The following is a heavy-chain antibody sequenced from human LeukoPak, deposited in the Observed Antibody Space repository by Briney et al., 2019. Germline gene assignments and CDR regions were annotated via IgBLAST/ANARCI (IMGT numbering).Heavy chain of an antibody. J-gene: IGHJ1*01. CDR2: INTNTGNP. CDR3: ARTDIVLMVYAISAEYFQH. Sequence: ASVKVSCKASGGTFSSYAISWVRQAPGQGLEWMGWINTNTGNPTYAQGFTGRFVFSLDTSVSTAYLQISSLKAEDTAVYYCARTDIVLMVYAISAEYFQHWGQGTLVTVSS. CDR1: GGTFSSYA. D-gene: IGHD2-8*01. V-gene: IGHV7-4-1*02.